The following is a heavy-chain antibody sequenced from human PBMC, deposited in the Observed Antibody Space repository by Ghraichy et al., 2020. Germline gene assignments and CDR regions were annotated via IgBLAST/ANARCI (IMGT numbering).Heavy chain of an antibody. J-gene: IGHJ5*02. CDR1: GFAFSTYG. D-gene: IGHD2/OR15-2a*01. Sequence: GGSLRLSCAASGFAFSTYGMHWVRQAPGKGLEWVAVIWFDGTNKYYADSVKGRFTISRDNSKNTLYLQMNSLRAEDTAVYYCARVPFYCNTVTCYNSSALDGWGQGTLVTVSS. V-gene: IGHV3-33*01. CDR3: ARVPFYCNTVTCYNSSALDG. CDR2: IWFDGTNK.